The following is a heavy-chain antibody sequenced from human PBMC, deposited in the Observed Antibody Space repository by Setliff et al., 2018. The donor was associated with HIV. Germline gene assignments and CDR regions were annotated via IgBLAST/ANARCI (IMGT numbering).Heavy chain of an antibody. D-gene: IGHD2-8*01. CDR1: GGSMSSQY. CDR3: ARPTTGLGGGAAFDI. J-gene: IGHJ3*02. V-gene: IGHV4-39*01. CDR2: ILYGGTT. Sequence: PSETLSLTCTVSGGSMSSQYWGWIRQPPGKGLEWIGNILYGGTTYYTPSLKSRVSISVDTSRNQFSLRLNSVTAADTAVYYCARPTTGLGGGAAFDIWGQGTMVTVSS.